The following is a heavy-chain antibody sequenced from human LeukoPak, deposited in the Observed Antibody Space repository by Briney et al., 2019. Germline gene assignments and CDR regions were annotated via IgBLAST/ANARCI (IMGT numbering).Heavy chain of an antibody. CDR2: INAGSGNT. D-gene: IGHD3-10*01. Sequence: GASVKVSCKASGYTFTNYAMQWVRQAPGQRLEWMGWINAGSGNTKYSQKFQGRVTITRDTSASIAYTKLSSLRSEDTAVYYCARDRGVTMVRGVIDSFDYWGQGTLVTVSS. V-gene: IGHV1-3*01. J-gene: IGHJ4*02. CDR1: GYTFTNYA. CDR3: ARDRGVTMVRGVIDSFDY.